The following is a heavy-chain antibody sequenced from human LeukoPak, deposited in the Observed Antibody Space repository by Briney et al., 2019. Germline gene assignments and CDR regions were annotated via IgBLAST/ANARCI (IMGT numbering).Heavy chain of an antibody. Sequence: GGSLRLSCAASGFTFSSYGMYWVRQAPGKGLEWVALMSYDGSNKYYADSVKGRSTISRDNSKNTLYLQMNSLRAEDTAVYYCAKGMIVVVISPLDAFDIWGQGTMVTVSS. V-gene: IGHV3-30*18. J-gene: IGHJ3*02. CDR2: MSYDGSNK. D-gene: IGHD3-22*01. CDR3: AKGMIVVVISPLDAFDI. CDR1: GFTFSSYG.